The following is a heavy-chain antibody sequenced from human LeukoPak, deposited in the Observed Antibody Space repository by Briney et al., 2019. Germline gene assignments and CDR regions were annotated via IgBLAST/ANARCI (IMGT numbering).Heavy chain of an antibody. CDR1: GGSISSHY. J-gene: IGHJ4*02. CDR2: IYYSGST. D-gene: IGHD6-6*01. V-gene: IGHV4-59*11. CDR3: ARSYSSSSDFYFDY. Sequence: SETLSLTCTVSGGSISSHYWSWIRQPPGKGLEWIGYIYYSGSTNYNPSLKSRVTISVDTSKNQFSLKLSSVTAADTAVYYCARSYSSSSDFYFDYWGQGTLVTVFS.